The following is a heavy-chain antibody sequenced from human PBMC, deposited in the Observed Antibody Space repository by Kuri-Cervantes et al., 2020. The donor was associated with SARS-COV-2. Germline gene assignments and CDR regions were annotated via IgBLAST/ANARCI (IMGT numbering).Heavy chain of an antibody. CDR2: ISSSSSYI. Sequence: GESLKISCAASGFTFSSYSMNWVRQAPGKGLEWVSSISSSSSYIYYADSVKGRFTTSRDNAKNSLYLQMNSLRDEDTAVYYCARDFVPYGSGILNYGMDVWGQGTTVTVSS. J-gene: IGHJ6*02. CDR1: GFTFSSYS. CDR3: ARDFVPYGSGILNYGMDV. V-gene: IGHV3-21*01. D-gene: IGHD3-10*01.